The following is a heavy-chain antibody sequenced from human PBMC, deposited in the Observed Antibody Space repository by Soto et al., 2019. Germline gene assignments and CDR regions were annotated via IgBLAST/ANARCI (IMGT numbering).Heavy chain of an antibody. CDR1: GFGFIGTW. CDR3: TALSTLGGVIVSSY. Sequence: EVQVVESGGGLVKPGGSLRLSCAASGFGFIGTWMNWVRQAPGKGLEWVGLIKSKTSGGTTEFAAPVKDRFSISRDDSENTVYLQMNSLKTEDTAMYYCTALSTLGGVIVSSYWGQGTLVTVSS. D-gene: IGHD3-16*02. J-gene: IGHJ4*02. V-gene: IGHV3-15*07. CDR2: IKSKTSGGTT.